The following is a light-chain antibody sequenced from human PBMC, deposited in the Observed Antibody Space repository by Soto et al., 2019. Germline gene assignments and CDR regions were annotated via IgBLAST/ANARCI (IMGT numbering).Light chain of an antibody. J-gene: IGKJ2*01. CDR2: GAS. V-gene: IGKV3-15*01. CDR1: QSISRN. Sequence: EIVLTQSPSTLSVSPGQRATLSCRASQSISRNLAWYQQKPGQAPRLLIYGASTRATGIPARFSGSGSGTEFTLTISSLQYEDFALYYCHQYNNWPPGTFGQGTKVEIK. CDR3: HQYNNWPPGT.